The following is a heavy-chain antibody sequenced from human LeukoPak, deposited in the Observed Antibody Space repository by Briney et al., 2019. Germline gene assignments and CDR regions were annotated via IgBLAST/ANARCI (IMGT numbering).Heavy chain of an antibody. J-gene: IGHJ4*02. Sequence: GASVNVSCKASGYTFTLYGISWVRQAPGQGLEWMGWISPHNGDTNYAQKFQGRVTMTTDTSTSTAYMELRSLRSDDTAVFYCARERGGIGFKGDYWGQGTLVTVSS. CDR1: GYTFTLYG. CDR2: ISPHNGDT. V-gene: IGHV1-18*01. CDR3: ARERGGIGFKGDY. D-gene: IGHD3-16*01.